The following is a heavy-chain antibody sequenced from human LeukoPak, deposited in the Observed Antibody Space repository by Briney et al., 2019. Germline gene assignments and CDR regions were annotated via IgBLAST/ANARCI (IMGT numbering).Heavy chain of an antibody. V-gene: IGHV1-8*01. J-gene: IGHJ6*02. CDR2: MNPNSGNT. Sequence: GASVKVSCKASGYTFTSYDINWVRQATGQGLEWMGWMNPNSGNTGYAQKFQGRVTMTRNTSISTAYMELSSLRSEDTAVCYCARGTTIAAQGTYYYYGMDVWGQGTTVTVSS. CDR1: GYTFTSYD. CDR3: ARGTTIAAQGTYYYYGMDV. D-gene: IGHD6-6*01.